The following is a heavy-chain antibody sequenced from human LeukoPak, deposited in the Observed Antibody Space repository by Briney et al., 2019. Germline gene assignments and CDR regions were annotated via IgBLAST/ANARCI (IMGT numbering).Heavy chain of an antibody. CDR1: WVSLSTRGMC. CDR3: ARTSYSSSSVFFDY. V-gene: IGHV2-70*11. D-gene: IGHD6-6*01. Sequence: SGPTPGNPPQTPPLARTFSWVSLSTRGMCVGGVPQPPGKAPGGVARIDWDDDTYYSTSLKTRLTISKDTSKNQVVLTMINMDPVDTATYYCARTSYSSSSVFFDYWGQGTLVTVSS. J-gene: IGHJ4*02. CDR2: IDWDDDT.